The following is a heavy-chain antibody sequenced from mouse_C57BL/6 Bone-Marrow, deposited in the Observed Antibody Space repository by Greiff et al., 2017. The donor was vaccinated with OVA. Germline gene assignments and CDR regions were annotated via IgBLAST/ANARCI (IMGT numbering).Heavy chain of an antibody. J-gene: IGHJ2*01. CDR1: GYTFTSYW. V-gene: IGHV1-55*01. D-gene: IGHD1-1*01. Sequence: QVQLQQPGAELVKPGASVTMSCKASGYTFTSYWITWVKQRPGQGLEWIGDIYPGSGSTNYNEKFKGKATLTVDTSSSTAYMQLSSLTSEDSAVYYCGRGYDGSRDYGGQGTTLTVSS. CDR2: IYPGSGST. CDR3: GRGYDGSRDY.